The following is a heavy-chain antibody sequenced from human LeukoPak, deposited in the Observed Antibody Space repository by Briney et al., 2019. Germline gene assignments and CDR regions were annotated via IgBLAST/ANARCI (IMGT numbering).Heavy chain of an antibody. V-gene: IGHV4-61*02. D-gene: IGHD3-10*01. J-gene: IGHJ5*02. CDR2: IYTSGST. Sequence: SETLSLTCTVSGGSISSGSYYWSWIRQPAGTGLEWIGRIYTSGSTNYNPSLKSRVTISVDTSKNQFSLKLSSVTAADTAVYYCARDRIGQRGWFDPWGQGTLVTVSS. CDR3: ARDRIGQRGWFDP. CDR1: GGSISSGSYY.